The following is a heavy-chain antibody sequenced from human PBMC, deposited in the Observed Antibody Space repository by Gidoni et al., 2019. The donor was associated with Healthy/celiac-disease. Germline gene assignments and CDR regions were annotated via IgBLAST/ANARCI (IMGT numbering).Heavy chain of an antibody. CDR3: ARGINYGDYGAGLDY. J-gene: IGHJ4*02. CDR2: ISYDGSNK. Sequence: QVQLVESGGGVVQPGRSLRLSCAAPGFTFSSYAMHWVRQSPGKGLEWVAVISYDGSNKYYADSVKGRFTISRDNSKNTLYRQMNSLRAEDTAVYYCARGINYGDYGAGLDYWGQGTLVTVSS. CDR1: GFTFSSYA. V-gene: IGHV3-30-3*01. D-gene: IGHD4-17*01.